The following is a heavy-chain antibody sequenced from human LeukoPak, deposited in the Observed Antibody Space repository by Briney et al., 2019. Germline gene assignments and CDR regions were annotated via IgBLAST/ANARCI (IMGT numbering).Heavy chain of an antibody. CDR3: ASSPTYGGNSGGYYFDY. CDR1: GGTFSSYA. V-gene: IGHV1-69*05. Sequence: ASVTVSCKASGGTFSSYAISWVRQAPGQGLEWMGGIIPIFGTANYAQKFQGRVTITTDEPTSTAYMELSSLRSEDTAVYYCASSPTYGGNSGGYYFDYWGQGTLVTVSS. CDR2: IIPIFGTA. J-gene: IGHJ4*02. D-gene: IGHD4-23*01.